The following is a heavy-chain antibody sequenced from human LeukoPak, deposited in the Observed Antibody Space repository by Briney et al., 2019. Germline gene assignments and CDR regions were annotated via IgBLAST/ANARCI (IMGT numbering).Heavy chain of an antibody. CDR1: GGSISSYY. V-gene: IGHV4-59*01. CDR3: ARARPSIAAAGTDVFDI. Sequence: SETLSLTCTVSGGSISSYYWSWIRQPPGKGLEWIGYIYYSGSTNYNPSLKSRVTISVDTSKNQFSLKLSSVTAADTAVYYCARARPSIAAAGTDVFDIWGQGTMVTVSS. D-gene: IGHD6-13*01. CDR2: IYYSGST. J-gene: IGHJ3*02.